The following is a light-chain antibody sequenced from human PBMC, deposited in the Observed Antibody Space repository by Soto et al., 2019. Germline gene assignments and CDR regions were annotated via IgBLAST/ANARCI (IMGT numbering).Light chain of an antibody. Sequence: DIQMTQSPSTLSASVGDRVTITCRASQSISSWLAWYLQKPGKAPKLLIYKASSLETGVPSRFSGSGSGTEFTLTISSLQPDDFATYYCQQYNRYSVTFGQGTRLEIK. J-gene: IGKJ5*01. CDR2: KAS. CDR3: QQYNRYSVT. CDR1: QSISSW. V-gene: IGKV1-5*03.